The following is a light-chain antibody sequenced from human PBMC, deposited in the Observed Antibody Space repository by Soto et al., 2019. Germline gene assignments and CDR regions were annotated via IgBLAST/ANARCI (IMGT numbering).Light chain of an antibody. CDR1: QSVSSSY. J-gene: IGKJ2*01. CDR2: GAS. Sequence: EIVLTQSPGTLSLSPGERATLSCRASQSVSSSYLAWYQQKPGQAPRLLIYGASSRATGIPDRFSGSGSGTHFTLTISRLEPEDFAVYYCQQYANSPYTFGQGTKLEIK. V-gene: IGKV3-20*01. CDR3: QQYANSPYT.